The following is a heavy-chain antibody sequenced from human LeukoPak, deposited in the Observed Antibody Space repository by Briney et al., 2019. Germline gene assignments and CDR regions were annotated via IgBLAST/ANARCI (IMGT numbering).Heavy chain of an antibody. J-gene: IGHJ4*02. CDR3: ARGLWSAHRREYYFDS. D-gene: IGHD3-3*01. V-gene: IGHV1-3*01. Sequence: ASVKVSCKASGYTFTNYAVNWLRQAPGQRLEWMGWINAGNGDTKFSQNYQARVTITRDASASTTYMELSSLTSEDTTVYFCARGLWSAHRREYYFDSWGQGTLVTVSS. CDR1: GYTFTNYA. CDR2: INAGNGDT.